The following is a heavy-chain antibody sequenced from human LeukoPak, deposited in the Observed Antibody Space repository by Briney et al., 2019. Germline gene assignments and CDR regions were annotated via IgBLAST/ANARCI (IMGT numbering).Heavy chain of an antibody. CDR3: ANNIRVANIWGYFDD. CDR2: IDPNSGGT. J-gene: IGHJ4*02. CDR1: GYTFTGSY. V-gene: IGHV1-2*06. D-gene: IGHD3-16*01. Sequence: ASVKVSCKTSGYTFTGSYIHWLRQAPGQGLEWMGRIDPNSGGTDYAHKFQGRVTMTRDTSISTAYMELSSLRSDDTAVYFCANNIRVANIWGYFDDWGQGTLVTVSS.